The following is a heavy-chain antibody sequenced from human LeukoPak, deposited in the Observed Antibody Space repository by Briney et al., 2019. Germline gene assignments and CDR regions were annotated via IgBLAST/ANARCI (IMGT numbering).Heavy chain of an antibody. CDR2: INAGNGNT. CDR3: AREAGIGTWIGYCSGDNCRTRFDY. J-gene: IGHJ4*02. D-gene: IGHD2-15*01. V-gene: IGHV1-3*01. Sequence: ASVKVSCKASGYTFTSYAMHWVRQAPGQRLEWMGWINAGNGNTKYSQKFQGRVTITRDTSTSTVYMELSSLRSDDTALYFCAREAGIGTWIGYCSGDNCRTRFDYWGQGTPVTVSS. CDR1: GYTFTSYA.